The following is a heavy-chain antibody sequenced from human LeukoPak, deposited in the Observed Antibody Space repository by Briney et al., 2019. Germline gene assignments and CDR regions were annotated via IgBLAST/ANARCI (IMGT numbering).Heavy chain of an antibody. CDR2: IRSNANNYAT. Sequence: GGSLRLSCAASGFTFSASAIHWVRQAPGRGLEWVGHIRSNANNYATAYAASLKGGFTISRDDSKNTAFLQMNSLRAEDTAVYYCAKVDTAMVTLACWGQGTLVTVSS. CDR1: GFTFSASA. J-gene: IGHJ4*02. D-gene: IGHD5-18*01. CDR3: AKVDTAMVTLAC. V-gene: IGHV3-73*01.